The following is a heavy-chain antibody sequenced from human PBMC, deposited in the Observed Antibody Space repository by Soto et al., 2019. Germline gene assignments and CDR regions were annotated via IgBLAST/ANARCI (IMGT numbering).Heavy chain of an antibody. CDR2: ISSSSSLI. Sequence: GGSLRLSCAASGFTFSSYSMNWVRQAPGKGLEWVSSISSSSSLIYYADSVKGRFTISRDNAKNSLYLQMNSLRVEDTAVYYCARHTSGWHYYDYWGQGTPVTVSS. V-gene: IGHV3-21*01. J-gene: IGHJ4*02. D-gene: IGHD6-19*01. CDR1: GFTFSSYS. CDR3: ARHTSGWHYYDY.